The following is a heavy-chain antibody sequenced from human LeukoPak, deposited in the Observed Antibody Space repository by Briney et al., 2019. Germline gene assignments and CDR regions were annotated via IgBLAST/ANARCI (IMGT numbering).Heavy chain of an antibody. V-gene: IGHV3-21*01. Sequence: GGSLRLSCAASGFTFSSYSMNWVRQAPGKGLEWVSSISSSSSYIYYADSVKGRFTISRDNAKNSLYLQMDSLRAEDTAVYYCARDSDEGDFDYWGQGTLVTVSS. CDR3: ARDSDEGDFDY. CDR2: ISSSSSYI. CDR1: GFTFSSYS. J-gene: IGHJ4*02. D-gene: IGHD3-16*01.